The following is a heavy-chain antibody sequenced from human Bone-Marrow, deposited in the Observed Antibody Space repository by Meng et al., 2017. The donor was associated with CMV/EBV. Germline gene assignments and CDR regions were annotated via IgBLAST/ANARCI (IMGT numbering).Heavy chain of an antibody. CDR2: IGPDGSQK. CDR1: GLTFSGYW. CDR3: ARDLGFWHFDI. V-gene: IGHV3-7*01. D-gene: IGHD2/OR15-2a*01. J-gene: IGHJ3*02. Sequence: GGSLRLSCAASGLTFSGYWMDWVRQAPGKGLEWVANIGPDGSQKYYVDSVKGRFTISRDNAKNSLYLQMNSLRAEDTAFYFCARDLGFWHFDIWVQGTMVTVSS.